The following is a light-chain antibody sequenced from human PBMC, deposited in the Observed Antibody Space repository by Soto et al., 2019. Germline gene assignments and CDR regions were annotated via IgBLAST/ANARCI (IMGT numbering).Light chain of an antibody. Sequence: DIQMTQSPSSLSASVGDRVTITCRASLTISNYLAWYQQKPGKIPNLLIYAASILQEGVPSRFSGSGAGTDIPHIISSLQPEYVASYYCQKYNSPPLTFGEGTKVEIK. J-gene: IGKJ4*01. CDR2: AAS. CDR3: QKYNSPPLT. CDR1: LTISNY. V-gene: IGKV1-27*01.